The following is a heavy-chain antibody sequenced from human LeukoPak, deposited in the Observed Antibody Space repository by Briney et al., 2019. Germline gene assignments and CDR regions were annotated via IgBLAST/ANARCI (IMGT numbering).Heavy chain of an antibody. CDR1: GFTFSSYG. D-gene: IGHD3-3*01. CDR2: ISYDGSNK. CDR3: AKVDPNYDFWSGSPGGAFDI. V-gene: IGHV3-30*18. J-gene: IGHJ3*02. Sequence: GGSLRLSCAASGFTFSSYGMHWVRQAPGKGLEWVAVISYDGSNKYYADSVKGRFTISRDNSKNTLYLQMNSLRAEDTAVYYCAKVDPNYDFWSGSPGGAFDIWGQGTMVTVSS.